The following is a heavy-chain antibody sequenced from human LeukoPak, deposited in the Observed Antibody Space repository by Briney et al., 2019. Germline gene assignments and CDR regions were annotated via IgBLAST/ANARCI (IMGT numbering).Heavy chain of an antibody. CDR2: IGTAGDT. CDR1: GFTFSSYD. Sequence: GGSLRLSCAASGFTFSSYDMHWVRQATGKGLEWASVIGTAGDTYYPGSVKGRFTISRENAKNSLYLQMNSLRAGDTAVYYCARGIAAAGVKTLDYWGQGTLVTVSS. V-gene: IGHV3-13*04. CDR3: ARGIAAAGVKTLDY. J-gene: IGHJ4*02. D-gene: IGHD6-13*01.